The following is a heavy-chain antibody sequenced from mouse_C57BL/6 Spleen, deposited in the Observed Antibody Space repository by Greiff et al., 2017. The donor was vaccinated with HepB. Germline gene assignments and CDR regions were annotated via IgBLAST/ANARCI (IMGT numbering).Heavy chain of an antibody. J-gene: IGHJ4*01. CDR2: INPSTGGT. V-gene: IGHV1-42*01. D-gene: IGHD2-2*01. CDR1: GYSFTGYY. CDR3: ATSPGYPYAMDY. Sequence: VQLKQSGPELVKPGASVKISCKASGYSFTGYYMNWVKQSPEKSLEWIGEINPSTGGTTYNQKFKAKATLTVDKSSSTAYMQLKSLTSEDSAVYYCATSPGYPYAMDYWGQGTSVTVSS.